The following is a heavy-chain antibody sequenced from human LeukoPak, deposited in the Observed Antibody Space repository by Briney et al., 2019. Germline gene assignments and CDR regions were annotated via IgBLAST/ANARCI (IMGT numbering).Heavy chain of an antibody. CDR3: ARRTGRIEADHNFDY. CDR1: GSSLTNHW. J-gene: IGHJ4*02. D-gene: IGHD1-1*01. Sequence: PGESLKISCKGSGSSLTNHWIAWVRQMPGKGLEWMGIIYPGDSDTRYSPSFQGQVTISADKSISTAYLQWSSLKASDTAVYYCARRTGRIEADHNFDYWGQGTLVTVSS. CDR2: IYPGDSDT. V-gene: IGHV5-51*01.